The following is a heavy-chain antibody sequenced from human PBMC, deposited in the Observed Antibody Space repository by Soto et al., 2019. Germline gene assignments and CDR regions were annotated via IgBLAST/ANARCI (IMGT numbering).Heavy chain of an antibody. V-gene: IGHV1-2*02. CDR1: GYTFTGYN. CDR3: ARDDSGGYDYTGGFDP. J-gene: IGHJ5*02. Sequence: ASVKVSCKASGYTFTGYNMHWVRQAPGQGLEWMGWINPNSGGTNYAQKFQGRVTMTRDTSISTAYMELSRLRSDDTAVYYCARDDSGGYDYTGGFDPWGQGTLVTVSS. D-gene: IGHD5-12*01. CDR2: INPNSGGT.